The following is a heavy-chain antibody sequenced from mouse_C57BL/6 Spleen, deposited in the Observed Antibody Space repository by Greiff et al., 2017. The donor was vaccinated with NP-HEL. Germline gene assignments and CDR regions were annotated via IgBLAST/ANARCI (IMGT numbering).Heavy chain of an antibody. D-gene: IGHD2-5*01. J-gene: IGHJ4*01. Sequence: DVKLVESGGGLVKPGGSLKLSCAASGFTFSDYGMHWVRQAPEKGLEWVAYISSGSSTIYYADTVKGRFTISRDNAKNTLYLQMTSLRSEDTAMYYCARSPFYYSNYPYAMDYWGQGTSVTVSS. CDR2: ISSGSSTI. CDR3: ARSPFYYSNYPYAMDY. V-gene: IGHV5-17*01. CDR1: GFTFSDYG.